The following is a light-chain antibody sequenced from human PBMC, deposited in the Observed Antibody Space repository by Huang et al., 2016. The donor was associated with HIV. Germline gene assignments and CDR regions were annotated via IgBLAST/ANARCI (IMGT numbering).Light chain of an antibody. V-gene: IGKV4-1*01. CDR1: QSVLYISQNINY. J-gene: IGKJ4*01. CDR2: WSS. CDR3: QQYYSSPLT. Sequence: DIVMTQSPDSLAVSLGERATINCKSSQSVLYISQNINYLAWYQKKPGQPPMLLIYWSSTRESGVPDRFSGSGSETDFTLTISSLQAEDVAVYYCQQYYSSPLTFGGGTKVEIK.